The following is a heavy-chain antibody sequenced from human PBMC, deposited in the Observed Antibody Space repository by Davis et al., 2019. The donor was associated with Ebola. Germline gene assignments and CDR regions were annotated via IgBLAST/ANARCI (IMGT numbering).Heavy chain of an antibody. CDR3: AREAYYDFWSGYPPLRFDP. J-gene: IGHJ5*02. CDR2: MSYDGSHT. D-gene: IGHD3-3*01. V-gene: IGHV3-30*12. Sequence: GESLKISCAASGFTFSSYGMHWVRQAPGKGLEWVASMSYDGSHTSYIDSVKGRFTISRDNAKNSLYLQLDSLRAEDTAVYYCAREAYYDFWSGYPPLRFDPWGQGTLVTVSS. CDR1: GFTFSSYG.